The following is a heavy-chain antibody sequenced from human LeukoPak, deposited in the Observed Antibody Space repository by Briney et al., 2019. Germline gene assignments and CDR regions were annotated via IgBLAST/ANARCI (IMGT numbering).Heavy chain of an antibody. CDR3: AKQPFSATNFAGMDV. CDR1: GYSFTSYW. D-gene: IGHD5-24*01. Sequence: GESLEISCKGSGYSFTSYWISWVRQMPGKGLEWMGRIDPSDSYTNYSPSFQGHVTISADKSISTAYLQWSSLKASDTAMYYCAKQPFSATNFAGMDVWGKGTTVTVSS. V-gene: IGHV5-10-1*01. CDR2: IDPSDSYT. J-gene: IGHJ6*04.